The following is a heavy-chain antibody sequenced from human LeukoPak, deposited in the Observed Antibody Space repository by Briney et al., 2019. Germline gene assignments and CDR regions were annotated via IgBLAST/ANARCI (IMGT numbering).Heavy chain of an antibody. CDR2: INPNSGGT. CDR3: ARGPLLNYYDSNGYGENFDY. V-gene: IGHV1-2*02. Sequence: ASVKVSCKASGYTFTGYYMHWVRQAPGQGLEWMGWINPNSGGTNYAQKFQGRVTMTRDTSISTAYMELSRLRSDDTAVYYCARGPLLNYYDSNGYGENFDYWGQGTLVTVSS. CDR1: GYTFTGYY. J-gene: IGHJ4*02. D-gene: IGHD3-22*01.